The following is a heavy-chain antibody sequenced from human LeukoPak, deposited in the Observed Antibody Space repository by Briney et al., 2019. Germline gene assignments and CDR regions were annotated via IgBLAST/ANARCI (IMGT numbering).Heavy chain of an antibody. J-gene: IGHJ4*02. CDR2: ISWNSGSI. CDR1: GFTFDDYA. CDR3: AKSAAAGNVDY. V-gene: IGHV3-9*01. D-gene: IGHD6-13*01. Sequence: SGGSLRLSCAASGFTFDDYAMHWVRQAPGKGLEWVSGISWNSGSIGYADSVKGRFTSSRDNAKNSLYLQMNSLRAEDTALYYCAKSAAAGNVDYWGQGTLVTVSS.